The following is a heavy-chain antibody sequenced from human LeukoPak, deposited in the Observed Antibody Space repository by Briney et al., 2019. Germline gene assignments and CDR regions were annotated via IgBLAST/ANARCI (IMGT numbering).Heavy chain of an antibody. V-gene: IGHV3-7*01. Sequence: GGSLGLSCAVSGFTFTDYWMNWVRHAPGKGRDWVASIMQDGGEKSYVDSVKGRFAISRDNNKSSLYLQINSLRAEDTAVYYCARDGTAAGLYFDLWGQGTLVTVSS. D-gene: IGHD6-13*01. CDR3: ARDGTAAGLYFDL. CDR2: IMQDGGEK. CDR1: GFTFTDYW. J-gene: IGHJ4*01.